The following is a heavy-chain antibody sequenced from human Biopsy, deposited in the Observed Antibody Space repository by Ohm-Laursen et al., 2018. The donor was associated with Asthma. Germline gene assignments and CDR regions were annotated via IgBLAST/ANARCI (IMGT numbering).Heavy chain of an antibody. V-gene: IGHV4-59*01. CDR3: AGFCSGGNCPDH. CDR1: GVSIRSYY. CDR2: IHYSGST. Sequence: GTLSLTWTVSGVSIRSYYWTWIRQPPGKGLEWIGNIHYSGSTYSNPSLKSRVTISVDTSKKQIPLRLSSVIAADTAVYYCAGFCSGGNCPDHWGQGTLVTVSS. D-gene: IGHD2-15*01. J-gene: IGHJ4*02.